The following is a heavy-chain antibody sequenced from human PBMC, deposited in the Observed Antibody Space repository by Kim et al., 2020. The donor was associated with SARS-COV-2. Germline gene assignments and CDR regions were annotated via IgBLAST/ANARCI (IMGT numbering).Heavy chain of an antibody. CDR3: ARSASWYGGVVD. V-gene: IGHV1-46*01. D-gene: IGHD6-13*01. CDR2: A. Sequence: ASYAQKFQGRLTMPRDTSTSTAYMELSSLRSEDTAVYFCARSASWYGGVVDWGQGTLVTVSS. J-gene: IGHJ4*02.